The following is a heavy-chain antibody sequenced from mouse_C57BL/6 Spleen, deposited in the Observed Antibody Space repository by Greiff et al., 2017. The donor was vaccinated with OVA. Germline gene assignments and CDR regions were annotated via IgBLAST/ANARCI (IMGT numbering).Heavy chain of an antibody. D-gene: IGHD1-1*01. CDR1: GYTFTSYW. CDR3: ARPSTVGDWFAY. J-gene: IGHJ3*01. Sequence: VQLQQPGAELVKPGASVKMSCKASGYTFTSYWITWVKQRPGQGLEWIGDIYPGSGSTNYNEKFKSKATLTVDTSSSTAYMQLSSLTSEDYAVYDCARPSTVGDWFAYWGQGTLVTVSA. CDR2: IYPGSGST. V-gene: IGHV1-55*01.